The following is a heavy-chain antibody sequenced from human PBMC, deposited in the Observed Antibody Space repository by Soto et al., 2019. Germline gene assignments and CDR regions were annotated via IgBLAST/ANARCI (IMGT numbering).Heavy chain of an antibody. D-gene: IGHD5-12*01. V-gene: IGHV1-18*01. CDR2: ISAYNGNT. Sequence: VASVKVSCKASGYTFTSYGISWVRQAPGQGLEWMGWISAYNGNTNYAQKLQGRVTMTTDTSTSTAYMELRSLRSDDTAVYYFARERGYSGYDPHNWFDPWGQGTLVTVSS. CDR1: GYTFTSYG. CDR3: ARERGYSGYDPHNWFDP. J-gene: IGHJ5*02.